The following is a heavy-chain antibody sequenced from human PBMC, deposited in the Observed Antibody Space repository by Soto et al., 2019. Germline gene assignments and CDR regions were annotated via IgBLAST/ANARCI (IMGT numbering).Heavy chain of an antibody. CDR1: EFTFSSYW. D-gene: IGHD3-10*01. Sequence: GGSLRLSCVASEFTFSSYWMRWVRQVTGKGLVWVSRLNEDGSFTSYADSVKGRFTIFRDNAKKTLYLEMNSLRAEDSAVYYCGRDLSGRADVWGQGTTVTVSS. J-gene: IGHJ6*02. V-gene: IGHV3-74*01. CDR2: LNEDGSFT. CDR3: GRDLSGRADV.